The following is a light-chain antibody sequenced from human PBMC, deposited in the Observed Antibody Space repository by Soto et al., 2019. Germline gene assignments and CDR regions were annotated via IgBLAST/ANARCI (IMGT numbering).Light chain of an antibody. CDR2: TLS. CDR1: QSLLDSDDGKTY. Sequence: DIVMTPTPLSLPVAPGEPASISCRSSQSLLDSDDGKTYLDWYLQKPGQYPQLLNYTLSYRAYGSTDRSSGTGSRTDFTLKISRVEAKDVGVYYCMQRIEFTWTFGQGTSVELK. V-gene: IGKV2-40*01. J-gene: IGKJ1*01. CDR3: MQRIEFTWT.